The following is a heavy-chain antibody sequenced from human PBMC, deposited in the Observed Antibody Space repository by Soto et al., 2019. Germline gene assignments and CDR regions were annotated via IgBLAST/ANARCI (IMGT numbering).Heavy chain of an antibody. CDR1: GFTFSTYG. Sequence: QVQLVESGGGVVQPGRSLRLSCAASGFTFSTYGMHWVRQAPGKGLEWVAVISYDGNNKYYAESVKGRFTIARDNSKNTLFLQMDSLRAEDTAVYYCAKDHLPSTVTTPGYWGQGTLVTVSS. CDR2: ISYDGNNK. J-gene: IGHJ4*02. CDR3: AKDHLPSTVTTPGY. V-gene: IGHV3-30*18. D-gene: IGHD4-17*01.